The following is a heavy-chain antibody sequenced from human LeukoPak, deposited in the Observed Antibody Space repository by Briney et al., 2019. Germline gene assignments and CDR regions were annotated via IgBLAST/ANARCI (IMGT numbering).Heavy chain of an antibody. Sequence: GRSLRLSCAASGFTFSSYAMHWVRQAPGKGLEWVAVIPYDGSNKYYADSVKGRFTISRDNSKNTQYLQMNSLRAEDTDVYYCERDGKMSDYVNFDYWGQGTLVTVSS. V-gene: IGHV3-30*04. CDR3: ERDGKMSDYVNFDY. CDR1: GFTFSSYA. J-gene: IGHJ4*02. D-gene: IGHD3-16*01. CDR2: IPYDGSNK.